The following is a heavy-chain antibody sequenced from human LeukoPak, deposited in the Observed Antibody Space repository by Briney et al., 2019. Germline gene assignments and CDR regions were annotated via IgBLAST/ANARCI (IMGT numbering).Heavy chain of an antibody. D-gene: IGHD2-21*01. CDR2: INTDGSST. CDR1: GFPFSNYW. CDR3: AKAPVTTCSGAYCYPFDY. Sequence: GGSLRLSCAASGFPFSNYWMHWVRQAPGKALVWVSRINTDGSSTSYVDSVKGRFTISRDNAKNTLYLQMNSLRAEDAAVYYCAKAPVTTCSGAYCYPFDYWGQGTLVTVSS. J-gene: IGHJ4*02. V-gene: IGHV3-74*01.